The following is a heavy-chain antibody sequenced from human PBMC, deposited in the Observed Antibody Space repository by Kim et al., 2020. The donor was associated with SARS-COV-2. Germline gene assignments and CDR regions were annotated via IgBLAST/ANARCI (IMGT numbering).Heavy chain of an antibody. CDR3: ARGRYSSSWYGPHWYFDL. CDR1: GGSFSGYY. J-gene: IGHJ2*01. V-gene: IGHV4-34*01. CDR2: INHSGST. Sequence: SETLSLTSAVYGGSFSGYYWSWIRQPPGKGLEWIGEINHSGSTNYNPSLKSRVTISVDTSKNQFSLKLSSVTAADTAVYYCARGRYSSSWYGPHWYFDLWGRGTLVTVSS. D-gene: IGHD6-13*01.